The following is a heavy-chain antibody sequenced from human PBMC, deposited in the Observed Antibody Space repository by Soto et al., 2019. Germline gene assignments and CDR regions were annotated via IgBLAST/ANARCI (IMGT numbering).Heavy chain of an antibody. CDR3: ARDASGTLFHGMHV. D-gene: IGHD3-10*01. CDR1: ENTFTGYY. CDR2: INPTNGGT. J-gene: IGHJ6*02. V-gene: IGHV1-2*02. Sequence: ASVKVSCKASENTFTGYYMHWVRQAPGQGLEWMGWINPTNGGTNYAEKFQGRVTMTSDTSKSTVYMEVSSLRFDDMAVYFCARDASGTLFHGMHVWGQGTTVTVSS.